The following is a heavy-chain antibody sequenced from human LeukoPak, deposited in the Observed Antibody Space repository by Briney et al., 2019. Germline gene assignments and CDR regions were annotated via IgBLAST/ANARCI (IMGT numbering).Heavy chain of an antibody. V-gene: IGHV3-23*01. CDR2: ISGSGGST. J-gene: IGHJ5*02. Sequence: GGTLRLSCAASGFTYSSYGMSWVRQAPGKGLEWVSAISGSGGSTYYADSVKGRFTISRDNSKNTLYLQMNSLRAEDTAVYYCAKDLPTYDYDSSGYQRPTWFDPWGQGTLVTVSS. CDR3: AKDLPTYDYDSSGYQRPTWFDP. D-gene: IGHD3-22*01. CDR1: GFTYSSYG.